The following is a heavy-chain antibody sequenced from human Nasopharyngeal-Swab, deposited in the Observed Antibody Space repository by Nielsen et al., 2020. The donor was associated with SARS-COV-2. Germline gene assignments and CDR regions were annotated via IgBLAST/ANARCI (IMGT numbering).Heavy chain of an antibody. V-gene: IGHV1-8*01. J-gene: IGHJ6*02. Sequence: WVRQAHGQGLEWMGWMNPNSGNTGYAQKFQGRVTMTRNTSISTAYMELSSLRSEDTAVYYCARGLYSSGFSYYYYGMDVWGQGTTVTV. CDR3: ARGLYSSGFSYYYYGMDV. D-gene: IGHD6-19*01. CDR2: MNPNSGNT.